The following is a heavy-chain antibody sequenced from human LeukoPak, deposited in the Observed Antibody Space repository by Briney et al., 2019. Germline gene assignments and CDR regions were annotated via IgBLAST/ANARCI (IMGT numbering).Heavy chain of an antibody. D-gene: IGHD6-25*01. V-gene: IGHV3-30*18. Sequence: GGSLRLSCAASGFTFSSNGMHWVRQAPGKGLEWVAVISYDGSNKYYADSVKGRFTISRDNSWNTLFLQMNSLRAEDTALYYCAKFFAPSGGNSGWPWVIDYWGQGTLVTVSS. J-gene: IGHJ4*02. CDR2: ISYDGSNK. CDR1: GFTFSSNG. CDR3: AKFFAPSGGNSGWPWVIDY.